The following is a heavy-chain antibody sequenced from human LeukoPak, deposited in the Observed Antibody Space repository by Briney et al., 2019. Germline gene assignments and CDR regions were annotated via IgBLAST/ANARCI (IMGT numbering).Heavy chain of an antibody. Sequence: GGSLRLSCAVSGFTFDDYAMHWVRQVPGKGLEWVAGISWNSDTRGYVDSVKGRFTISRDNANNMVYLQMNSLRAEDTAVYYCARYRMVSYYFDNWGQGSLVTVSS. CDR1: GFTFDDYA. CDR2: ISWNSDTR. V-gene: IGHV3-9*01. D-gene: IGHD2-21*01. CDR3: ARYRMVSYYFDN. J-gene: IGHJ4*02.